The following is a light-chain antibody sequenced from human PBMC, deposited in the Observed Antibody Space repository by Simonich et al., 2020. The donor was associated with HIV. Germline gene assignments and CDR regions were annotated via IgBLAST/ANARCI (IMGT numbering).Light chain of an antibody. CDR1: QSVLYSSNNKNY. Sequence: DIVMTQSPDSLTVSLGERATINCKSSQSVLYSSNNKNYLAWYQQKPAQPPKLLIYCAATREYGVPDQCSGSGSWADFTLTISSLQAEDVAVYYCQQYYSTPLITFGQGTRLEIK. CDR2: CAA. V-gene: IGKV4-1*01. J-gene: IGKJ5*01. CDR3: QQYYSTPLIT.